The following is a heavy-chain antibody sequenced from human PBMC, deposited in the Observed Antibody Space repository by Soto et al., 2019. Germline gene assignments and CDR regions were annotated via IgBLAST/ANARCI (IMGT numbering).Heavy chain of an antibody. J-gene: IGHJ4*02. D-gene: IGHD3-10*01. V-gene: IGHV3-23*01. CDR3: ARGSTDSYPGSRIFDF. Sequence: GGSLRLSCVASGITFVSRAMSWVLQSPGEGLEWVSTITDSGGDAKYADSVRGRFAISRDNSKKTLYLQMSSLTAEDSAIYYCARGSTDSYPGSRIFDFWGRGILVIVSS. CDR1: GITFVSRA. CDR2: ITDSGGDA.